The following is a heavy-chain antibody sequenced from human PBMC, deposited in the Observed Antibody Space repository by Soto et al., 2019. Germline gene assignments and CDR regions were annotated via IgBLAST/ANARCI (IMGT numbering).Heavy chain of an antibody. CDR2: ISYDGSNK. Sequence: QVQLVESGGGVVQPGRSLRLSCAASGFTFSSYGMHWVRQAPGKGLEWVAVISYDGSNKYYADSVKGRFTISRDNSKNTLYLQMTSLRAEDTAVYYCAKTAAGTVRYFDYWGQGTLVTVSS. V-gene: IGHV3-30*18. CDR3: AKTAAGTVRYFDY. J-gene: IGHJ4*02. D-gene: IGHD6-13*01. CDR1: GFTFSSYG.